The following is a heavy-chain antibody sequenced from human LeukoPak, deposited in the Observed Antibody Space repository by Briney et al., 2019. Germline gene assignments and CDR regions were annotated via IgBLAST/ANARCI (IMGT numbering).Heavy chain of an antibody. CDR1: GVSINTCCYY. Sequence: SETLSLTCDVSGVSINTCCYYWTWIRQPPGKGLEWIGYKYYSGSTRYNSSLRSRFTISLDSSKNQFSLRLTSVTAADTAVYYCARGRSYGFDFDSWGPGTLVIVSS. V-gene: IGHV4-61*01. J-gene: IGHJ4*02. CDR2: KYYSGST. D-gene: IGHD5-18*01. CDR3: ARGRSYGFDFDS.